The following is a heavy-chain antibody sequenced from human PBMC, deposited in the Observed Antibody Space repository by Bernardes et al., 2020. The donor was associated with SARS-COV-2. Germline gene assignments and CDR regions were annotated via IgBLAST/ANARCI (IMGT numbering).Heavy chain of an antibody. Sequence: GGSLRLSCAASGFTFSSYAMHWVRQAPGKGLEWVAVISYDGSNKYYADSVKGRFTISRDNSKNTLYLQMNSLRAEDTAVYYCARGGPLVTIFFGMDVWGQGTTVTVSS. CDR1: GFTFSSYA. CDR2: ISYDGSNK. D-gene: IGHD3-9*01. J-gene: IGHJ6*02. V-gene: IGHV3-30-3*01. CDR3: ARGGPLVTIFFGMDV.